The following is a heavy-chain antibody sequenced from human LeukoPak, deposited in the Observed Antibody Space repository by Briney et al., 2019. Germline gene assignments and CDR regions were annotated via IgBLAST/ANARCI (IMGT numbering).Heavy chain of an antibody. V-gene: IGHV3-23*01. CDR2: ISESYGPT. J-gene: IGHJ4*02. CDR3: AKETSGYCSGGTCYSFHYFDY. CDR1: GFSVGAYA. Sequence: PGGSLRLSCAAAGFSVGAYAMSWVRQAPGKGLEWVAHISESYGPTYQRDSVEGRFTTSRDSSENTLFLQMNGLRAEDTAVYYCAKETSGYCSGGTCYSFHYFDYWGQGIPVTVSS. D-gene: IGHD2-15*01.